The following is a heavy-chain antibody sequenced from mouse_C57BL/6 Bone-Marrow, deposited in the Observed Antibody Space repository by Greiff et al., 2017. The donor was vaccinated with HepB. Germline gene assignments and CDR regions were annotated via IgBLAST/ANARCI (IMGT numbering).Heavy chain of an antibody. V-gene: IGHV1-81*01. CDR2: IYPRSGNT. J-gene: IGHJ4*01. CDR1: GYTFTSYG. Sequence: QVQLQQSGAELARPGASVKLSCKASGYTFTSYGISWVKQRTGQGLEWIGEIYPRSGNTYYNEKFKGKATLTADKSSSTAYMELRSLTSEDSAVSVCARSPSIYYYGSSYFYYARDYWGQGTSVTVSS. CDR3: ARSPSIYYYGSSYFYYARDY. D-gene: IGHD1-1*01.